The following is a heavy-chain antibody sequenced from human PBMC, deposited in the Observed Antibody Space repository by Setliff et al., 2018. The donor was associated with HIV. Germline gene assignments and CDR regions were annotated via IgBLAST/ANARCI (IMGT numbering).Heavy chain of an antibody. CDR2: IYYSGST. J-gene: IGHJ2*01. CDR3: ASLSTPARYFDL. CDR1: GGSISSGSHY. Sequence: KPSETLSLTCTVSGGSISSGSHYWNWVRQSAGKGLEWIGSIYYSGSTYYNPSLKSRVTISVDTSKNQFPLKLSSVTAADTAVYYCASLSTPARYFDLWGRGTLVTVSS. D-gene: IGHD6-25*01. V-gene: IGHV4-39*01.